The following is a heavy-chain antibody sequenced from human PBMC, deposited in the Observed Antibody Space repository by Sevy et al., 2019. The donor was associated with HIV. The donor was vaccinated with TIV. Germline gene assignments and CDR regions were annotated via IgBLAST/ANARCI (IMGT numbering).Heavy chain of an antibody. V-gene: IGHV4-59*08. CDR1: GGSITSLD. Sequence: SETLSLTCTVSGGSITSLDWNWIRQPPGKGLEWIANIYYNGHVHYNPSPKSRVTLSLDTSKNQFSLRLSSVTAADTAMYYCAGENAWGRGYSWGQGTLVTVSS. J-gene: IGHJ4*02. D-gene: IGHD1-26*01. CDR2: IYYNGHV. CDR3: AGENAWGRGYS.